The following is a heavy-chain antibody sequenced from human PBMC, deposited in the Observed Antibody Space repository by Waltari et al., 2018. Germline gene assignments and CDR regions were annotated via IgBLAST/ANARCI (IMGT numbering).Heavy chain of an antibody. V-gene: IGHV4-34*01. J-gene: IGHJ4*02. CDR3: ARGLEWLSAD. CDR1: GGSFSGYY. CDR2: INHSGST. D-gene: IGHD3-3*01. Sequence: QVQLQQWGAGLLKPSETLSLTCAVYGGSFSGYYWSWIRQPPGKGLEGIGEINHSGSTNYNPSLKSRVTISVDTSKNQFSLKLSSVTAADTAVYYCARGLEWLSADWGQGTLVTVSS.